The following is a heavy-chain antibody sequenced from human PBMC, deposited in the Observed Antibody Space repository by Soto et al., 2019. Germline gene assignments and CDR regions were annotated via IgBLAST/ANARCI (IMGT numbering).Heavy chain of an antibody. CDR1: GGSFSGYY. Sequence: SETLSLTCAVYGGSFSGYYWSWIRQPPGKGLEWIGEINHSGSTNYNPSLKSRVTILVDTSKNQFSLKLSSVTAADTAVYYCARAPYSSSWYYYYYGMDVWGQGTTVTVSS. D-gene: IGHD6-13*01. J-gene: IGHJ6*02. CDR2: INHSGST. V-gene: IGHV4-34*01. CDR3: ARAPYSSSWYYYYYGMDV.